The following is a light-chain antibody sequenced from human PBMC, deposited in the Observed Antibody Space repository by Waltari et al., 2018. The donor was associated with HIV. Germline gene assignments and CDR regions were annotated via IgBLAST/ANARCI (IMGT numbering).Light chain of an antibody. CDR2: DVS. Sequence: IVLTQSPPTLSLSPGERATLSCRASQSISSFLAWYRQTPGQAPRLLIYDVSNRATGISDRFSGSGFGTDFTLTINYLEPEDSGIYYCQQRRRWPVTFGEGTRLEIK. J-gene: IGKJ5*01. CDR1: QSISSF. CDR3: QQRRRWPVT. V-gene: IGKV3-11*01.